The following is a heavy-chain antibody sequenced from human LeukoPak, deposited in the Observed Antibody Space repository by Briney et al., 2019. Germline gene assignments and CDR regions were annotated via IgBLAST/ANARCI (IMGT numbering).Heavy chain of an antibody. J-gene: IGHJ5*02. CDR1: GGSISSSNW. Sequence: SETLSLTCAVSGGSISSSNWWSWVRQPPGKGLEWIGSIYYSGSTYYNPSLKSRVTISVDTSKNQFSLKLSSVTAADTAVYYCARLGYGYDFWSGYSQRWFDPWGQGTLVTVSS. CDR3: ARLGYGYDFWSGYSQRWFDP. V-gene: IGHV4-39*01. D-gene: IGHD3-3*01. CDR2: IYYSGST.